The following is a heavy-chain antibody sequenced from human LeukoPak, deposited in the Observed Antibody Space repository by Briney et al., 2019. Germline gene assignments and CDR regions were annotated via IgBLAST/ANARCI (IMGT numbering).Heavy chain of an antibody. J-gene: IGHJ6*02. CDR3: AKSDTYSAVGTVYYGMDV. V-gene: IGHV3-23*01. Sequence: GGSLRLSCAASGFTFSSYAMIWVRQAPGKGLEWVSAITGSGGTTYYADSVKGRFTIPRDNSKNTLYLQMNSLRVDDTAVYYCAKSDTYSAVGTVYYGMDVWGQGTTVSVSS. D-gene: IGHD6-13*01. CDR1: GFTFSSYA. CDR2: ITGSGGTT.